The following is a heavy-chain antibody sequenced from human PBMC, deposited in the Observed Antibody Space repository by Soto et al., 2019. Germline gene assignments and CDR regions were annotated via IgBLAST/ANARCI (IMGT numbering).Heavy chain of an antibody. D-gene: IGHD3-22*01. CDR1: GGSISSGGYS. CDR2: IYHSGST. Sequence: PSETLSLTCAASGGSISSGGYSWSWIRQPPGKGLEWIGYIYHSGSTYYNPSLKSRVTISVDRSKNQFSLKLSSVTAADTAVYYCAREESSGYYNWFDPWGQGTLVTVSS. CDR3: AREESSGYYNWFDP. V-gene: IGHV4-30-2*01. J-gene: IGHJ5*02.